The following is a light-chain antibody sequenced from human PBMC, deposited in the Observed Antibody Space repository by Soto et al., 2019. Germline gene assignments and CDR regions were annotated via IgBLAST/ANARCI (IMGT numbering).Light chain of an antibody. CDR3: QSYDSSLSGRV. V-gene: IGLV1-40*01. J-gene: IGLJ3*02. CDR1: SSNIGAGYV. CDR2: GNS. Sequence: QSVLTQPPSVSGAPGQRVTISCTGSSSNIGAGYVVHWYQQLPGTAPKLLIYGNSNRPSGVPDRLSGSKSGASASLAITGLQAEDEADYYCQSYDSSLSGRVFGGGTKVTVL.